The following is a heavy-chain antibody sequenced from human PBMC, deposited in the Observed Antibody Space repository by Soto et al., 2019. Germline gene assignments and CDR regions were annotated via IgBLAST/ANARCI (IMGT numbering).Heavy chain of an antibody. D-gene: IGHD3-10*01. Sequence: GGSLRVSCVGSGLNLTTFGMHWVRQAPGRGLEWMAVISNDGSHFYYADSVKGRFTISRDNSKNTLYLQMINLRPDDTGVYYCAKWARDSGDYYYYGVDVWGQGTTVTVSS. V-gene: IGHV3-30*18. CDR3: AKWARDSGDYYYYGVDV. CDR1: GLNLTTFG. CDR2: ISNDGSHF. J-gene: IGHJ6*01.